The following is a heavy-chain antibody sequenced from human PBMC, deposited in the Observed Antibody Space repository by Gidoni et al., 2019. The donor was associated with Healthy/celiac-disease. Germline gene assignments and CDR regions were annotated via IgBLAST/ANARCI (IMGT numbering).Heavy chain of an antibody. J-gene: IGHJ6*02. CDR1: GFTFSSYA. D-gene: IGHD3-10*01. CDR3: AKDMSSFEGHGMDV. V-gene: IGHV3-23*01. CDR2: SSGSGGST. Sequence: EVQLLESGGGLVQPGGSLRLSCAASGFTFSSYAMSWVRQALGQGLEWVSASSGSGGSTYYADSVKGRFNISRDNSKNTLYLQMNSLRAEDTAVYYCAKDMSSFEGHGMDVWGQGTTVTVSS.